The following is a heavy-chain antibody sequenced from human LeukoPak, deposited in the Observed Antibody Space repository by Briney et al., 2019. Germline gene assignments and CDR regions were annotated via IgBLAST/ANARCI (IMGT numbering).Heavy chain of an antibody. CDR3: ARGPFRATAGGAYDI. D-gene: IGHD2-15*01. V-gene: IGHV4-59*01. CDR2: TYYSGST. Sequence: SETLSLTCSVSGDSIRSYYWSWNRQPPGKGLEWIGYTYYSGSTNYKSSLKSRVSISVDPSRNQFSLKLNYVTAADTAVYYCARGPFRATAGGAYDIWGQGTMVTVSS. CDR1: GDSIRSYY. J-gene: IGHJ3*02.